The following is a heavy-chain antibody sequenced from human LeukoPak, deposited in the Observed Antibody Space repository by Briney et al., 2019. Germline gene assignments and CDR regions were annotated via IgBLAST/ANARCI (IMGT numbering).Heavy chain of an antibody. CDR2: IKQDGSEK. CDR1: GFTFSAYC. V-gene: IGHV3-7*01. CDR3: TRDQLSPHRREPQWVRPLPPHAASDI. Sequence: PGGSLRLSCAASGFTFSAYCMNWVRQAPGKGLEWVTSIKQDGSEKYYVDSVKGRFTISRDNAKNSLYLQMNSLRAKDTAVYYCTRDQLSPHRREPQWVRPLPPHAASDIWGQGTMVTVSS. J-gene: IGHJ3*02. D-gene: IGHD5-12*01.